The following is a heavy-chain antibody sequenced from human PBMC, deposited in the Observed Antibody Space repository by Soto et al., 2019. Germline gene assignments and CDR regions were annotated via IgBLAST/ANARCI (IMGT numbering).Heavy chain of an antibody. CDR3: ARRYSSGDDAFDI. Sequence: GPSVKVSCKASGGTFSSYAISWVRQAPGQGLEWMGGIIPIFGTANYAQKFQGRVTITADESTSTAYMELSSLRSEDTAVYYCARRYSSGDDAFDIWGQGNMVTVSS. J-gene: IGHJ3*02. D-gene: IGHD6-19*01. CDR2: IIPIFGTA. CDR1: GGTFSSYA. V-gene: IGHV1-69*13.